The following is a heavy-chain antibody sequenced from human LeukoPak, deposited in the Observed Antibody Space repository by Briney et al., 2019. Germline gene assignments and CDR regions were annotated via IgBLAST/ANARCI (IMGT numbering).Heavy chain of an antibody. CDR3: ARHLKLDEERWLQLPYYFDY. J-gene: IGHJ4*02. CDR1: GGSISSSSYY. V-gene: IGHV4-39*01. D-gene: IGHD5-24*01. CDR2: IYYSGST. Sequence: SETLSLTCTVSGGSISSSSYYWGWIRQPPGKGLEWIGSIYYSGSTYYNPSLKSRVTISVDTSKNQFSLKLSSVTAADTAVYYCARHLKLDEERWLQLPYYFDYWGQGTLVTVSS.